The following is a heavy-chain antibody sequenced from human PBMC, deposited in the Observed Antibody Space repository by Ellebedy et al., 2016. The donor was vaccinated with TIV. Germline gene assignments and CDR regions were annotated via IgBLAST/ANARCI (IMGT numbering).Heavy chain of an antibody. CDR3: ARESQGAFDH. CDR1: GFTFSSYW. Sequence: GESLKISCAASGFTFSSYWMSWVRQAPGKGLQWVANIKQDGGERYYVESVRGRFTISRDNAKNSLYLQINSLRAEDTAVYYCARESQGAFDHWGQGTLVTASS. CDR2: IKQDGGER. J-gene: IGHJ4*02. V-gene: IGHV3-7*03.